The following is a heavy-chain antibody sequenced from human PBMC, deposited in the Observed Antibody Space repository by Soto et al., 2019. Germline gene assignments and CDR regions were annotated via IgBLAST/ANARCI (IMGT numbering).Heavy chain of an antibody. J-gene: IGHJ6*02. Sequence: QPGGSLRLSCAASGFTFSSYAMSWVRQAPGKGLEWVSAISGSGGSTYYADSVKGRFAISRDNSKNTLYLQMNSLRAEDTAVYYCAKEENYYGSGRYYTPLSYYGMDVWGQGTTVTVSS. D-gene: IGHD3-10*01. CDR3: AKEENYYGSGRYYTPLSYYGMDV. CDR2: ISGSGGST. V-gene: IGHV3-23*01. CDR1: GFTFSSYA.